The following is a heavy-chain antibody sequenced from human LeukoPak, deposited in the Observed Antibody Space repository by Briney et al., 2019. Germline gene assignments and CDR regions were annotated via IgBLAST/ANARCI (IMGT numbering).Heavy chain of an antibody. CDR1: GFTFGDYA. J-gene: IGHJ4*02. CDR2: IRSKAYGGTT. V-gene: IGHV3-49*04. D-gene: IGHD3-10*01. CDR3: TRIWFGESHFDY. Sequence: RSLRLSCTASGFTFGDYAMCWVRQAPGKGLEWVGFIRSKAYGGTTEYAASVKGRFTISRDDSKSIAYLQMNSLKTEDTAVYYCTRIWFGESHFDYWGQGTLVTVSS.